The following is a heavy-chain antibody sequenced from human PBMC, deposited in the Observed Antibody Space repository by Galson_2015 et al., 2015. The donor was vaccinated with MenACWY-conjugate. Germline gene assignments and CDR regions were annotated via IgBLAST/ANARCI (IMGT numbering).Heavy chain of an antibody. Sequence: SLRLSCAASGFTFSGTSMHWVRQASGKGLEWVGRIRSKTNSYATSYAASVKGRFTVSRDDSKNTAYLQMNSLKTEDTAVYYCVRYCGSTGCPPYSYYGMDVWGQGTLVTVSS. CDR1: GFTFSGTS. J-gene: IGHJ6*02. CDR3: VRYCGSTGCPPYSYYGMDV. D-gene: IGHD2-2*01. V-gene: IGHV3-73*01. CDR2: IRSKTNSYAT.